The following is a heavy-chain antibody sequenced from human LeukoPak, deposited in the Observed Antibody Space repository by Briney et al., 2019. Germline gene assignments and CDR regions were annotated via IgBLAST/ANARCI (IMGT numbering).Heavy chain of an antibody. Sequence: SETLSLTCTVSGGSISSGDYYWSWIRQPPGKGLEWIGYIYYSGSTYYNPSLKSRVTISVDTSKNHFSLKLSSVTAADTAVYYCARAYDYVWGSYYFDYWGQGTLVTVSS. CDR1: GGSISSGDYY. V-gene: IGHV4-30-4*08. D-gene: IGHD3-16*01. CDR2: IYYSGST. CDR3: ARAYDYVWGSYYFDY. J-gene: IGHJ4*02.